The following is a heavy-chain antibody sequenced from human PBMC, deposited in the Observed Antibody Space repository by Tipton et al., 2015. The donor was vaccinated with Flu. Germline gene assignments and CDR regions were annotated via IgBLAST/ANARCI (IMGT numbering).Heavy chain of an antibody. CDR3: ARDNCSGGSCYFDYYYGMDV. Sequence: GLVKPSQTLSLTCAISGDSVSSNSAAWNWIRQSPSRGLEWLGRTYYRSKWYNDYAVSVKSRITINPDTSKNQFSLQLNSVTPEDTAVYYCARDNCSGGSCYFDYYYGMDVWGQGTTVTVSS. D-gene: IGHD2-15*01. V-gene: IGHV6-1*01. J-gene: IGHJ6*02. CDR1: GDSVSSNSAA. CDR2: TYYRSKWYN.